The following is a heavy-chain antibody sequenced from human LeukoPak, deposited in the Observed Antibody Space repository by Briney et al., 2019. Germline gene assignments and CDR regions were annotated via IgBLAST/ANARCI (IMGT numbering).Heavy chain of an antibody. V-gene: IGHV1-2*02. CDR3: ARGLGCSSTSCYPNWFDP. CDR2: INPNSGGT. CDR1: GYTFTGYY. Sequence: ASVKVSCKASGYTFTGYYIHWVRQAPGQGLEWMGWINPNSGGTNYAQKFQGRVTMTRDTSISTAYMELSRLRSDDTAVYYCARGLGCSSTSCYPNWFDPWGQGTLVTVSS. J-gene: IGHJ5*02. D-gene: IGHD2-2*01.